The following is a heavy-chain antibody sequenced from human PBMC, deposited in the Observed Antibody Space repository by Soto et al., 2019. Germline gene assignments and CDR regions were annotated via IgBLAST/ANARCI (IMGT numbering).Heavy chain of an antibody. D-gene: IGHD3-22*01. V-gene: IGHV3-23*01. CDR3: AKDPTSYDSSAQFDS. J-gene: IGHJ4*02. CDR2: ISGGGGST. Sequence: EVQLLDSGGRLVQPGGSLRLSCAASGFSFSIYAMNWVRQAPGKGLEWVSGISGGGGSTYYADSVKGRFTISRDNSKNMLYLQMNSLRVEDTAGYYCAKDPTSYDSSAQFDSWGQGTLVTVSS. CDR1: GFSFSIYA.